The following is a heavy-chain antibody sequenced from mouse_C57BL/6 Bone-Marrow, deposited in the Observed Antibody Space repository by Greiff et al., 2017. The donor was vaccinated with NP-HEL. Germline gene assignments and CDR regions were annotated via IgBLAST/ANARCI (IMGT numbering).Heavy chain of an antibody. J-gene: IGHJ2*01. D-gene: IGHD2-1*01. CDR1: GYTFTSYW. V-gene: IGHV1-52*01. Sequence: QVQLQQPGAELVRPGSSVKLSCKASGYTFTSYWMHWVKQRPIQGLEWIGNIDPSDSETHYNQKFKDKATLTVDKSSSTAYMQLSSLTSEDSAVYYCARGSYGNFFDYWGQGTTLTVSS. CDR3: ARGSYGNFFDY. CDR2: IDPSDSET.